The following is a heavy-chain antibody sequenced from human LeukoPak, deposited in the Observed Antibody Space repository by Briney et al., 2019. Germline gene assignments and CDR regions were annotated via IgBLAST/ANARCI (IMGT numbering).Heavy chain of an antibody. Sequence: GGSLRLSCAASAFTFSRYSMYWVRQAPGKGLEWVSYISSSSRTIYYADSVKGRFTISRDNSKNTLYLQMNSLRAEDTAVYYCAKDAAHGELGSFDYWGQGTLVTVSS. CDR3: AKDAAHGELGSFDY. D-gene: IGHD3-10*01. V-gene: IGHV3-48*01. CDR2: ISSSSRTI. CDR1: AFTFSRYS. J-gene: IGHJ4*02.